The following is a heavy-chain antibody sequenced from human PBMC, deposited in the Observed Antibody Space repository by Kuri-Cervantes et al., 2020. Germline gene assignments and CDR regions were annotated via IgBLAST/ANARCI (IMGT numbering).Heavy chain of an antibody. J-gene: IGHJ4*02. CDR2: IYWDDDK. V-gene: IGHV2-5*02. Sequence: SGPTLVKPTQTLTLTCTFSGFSLSTSGVGVAWIRQPPGKALEWLALIYWDDDKRYSPSLKSRVTITKDTSKNQVVLTMTNMDPVDTATYYCAHRVLDSYGDYLFDYWGQGTLVTVSS. CDR1: GFSLSTSGVG. CDR3: AHRVLDSYGDYLFDY. D-gene: IGHD4-17*01.